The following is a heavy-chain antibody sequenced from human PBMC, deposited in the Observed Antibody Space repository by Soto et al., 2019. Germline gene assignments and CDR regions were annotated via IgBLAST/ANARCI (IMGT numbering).Heavy chain of an antibody. CDR2: IYSGGST. CDR3: ARVGFYTYGSHYFEY. Sequence: GGSLRLSCAASGFTVSSNYMSWVRQAPGKGLEWVSVIYSGGSTYYADSVKGRFTISRDNSKNTLYLQMNSLRAEDTAVYYCARVGFYTYGSHYFEYWGQGTLVTVSS. V-gene: IGHV3-53*01. D-gene: IGHD5-18*01. J-gene: IGHJ4*02. CDR1: GFTVSSNY.